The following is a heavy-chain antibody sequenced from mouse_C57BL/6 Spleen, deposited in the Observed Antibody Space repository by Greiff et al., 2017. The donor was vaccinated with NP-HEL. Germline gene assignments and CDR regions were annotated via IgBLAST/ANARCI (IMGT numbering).Heavy chain of an antibody. D-gene: IGHD2-1*01. J-gene: IGHJ4*01. Sequence: EVKLMESGEGLVKPGGSLKLSCAASGFTFSSYAMSWVRQTPEKRLEWVAYISSGGDYIYYADTVKGRFTISRDNARNTLYLQMSSLKSEDTAMYYCTREGIYYGNYAGAIDYWGQGTSVTVSS. CDR2: ISSGGDYI. CDR3: TREGIYYGNYAGAIDY. V-gene: IGHV5-9-1*02. CDR1: GFTFSSYA.